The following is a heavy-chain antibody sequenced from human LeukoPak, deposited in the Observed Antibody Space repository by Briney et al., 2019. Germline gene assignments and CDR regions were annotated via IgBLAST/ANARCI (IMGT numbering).Heavy chain of an antibody. J-gene: IGHJ4*02. V-gene: IGHV3-21*01. CDR3: ARGTTGGYSPSH. CDR2: ISGSSSYT. Sequence: KPGGSLRLSCAASGFTFSSCAITWVRQAPGKGLEWVSSISGSSSYTFYADSVRGRFTISRDNAKNSLYLQMNSLRAEDTAVYYCARGTTGGYSPSHWGQGTLVTVSS. CDR1: GFTFSSCA. D-gene: IGHD5-12*01.